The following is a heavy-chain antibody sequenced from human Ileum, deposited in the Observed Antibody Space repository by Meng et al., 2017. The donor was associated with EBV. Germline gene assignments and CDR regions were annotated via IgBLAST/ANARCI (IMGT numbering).Heavy chain of an antibody. J-gene: IGHJ5*02. CDR2: MNSNSGNT. V-gene: IGHV1-8*02. CDR1: GYTFINHD. CDR3: ARGSGAGGRDWFDP. Sequence: VRRVQSGDGVKKPGASVKVSCKASGYTFINHDIDWFRQAPGQGLEWMGWMNSNSGNTGYGQKFQDRVTMTRNTSISTAYMELSSLTSEDTALYYCARGSGAGGRDWFDPWGQGTLVTVSS. D-gene: IGHD3-16*01.